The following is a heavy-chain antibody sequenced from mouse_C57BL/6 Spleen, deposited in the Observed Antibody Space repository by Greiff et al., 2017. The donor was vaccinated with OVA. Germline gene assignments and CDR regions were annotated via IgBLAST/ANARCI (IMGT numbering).Heavy chain of an antibody. CDR1: GYTFTDYE. Sequence: QVQLQQSGAELVRPGASVTLSCKASGYTFTDYEMHWVKQTPVHGLEWIGAIDPETGGTAYNQKFKGKAILTADKSSSTAYMELRSLTSEDSAVYYCTRWRDGYSDYWGQGTTLTVSS. D-gene: IGHD3-3*01. CDR3: TRWRDGYSDY. J-gene: IGHJ2*01. CDR2: IDPETGGT. V-gene: IGHV1-15*01.